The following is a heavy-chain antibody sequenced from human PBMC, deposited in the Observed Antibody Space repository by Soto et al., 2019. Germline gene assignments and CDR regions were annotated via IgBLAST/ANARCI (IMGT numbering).Heavy chain of an antibody. V-gene: IGHV3-72*01. D-gene: IGHD1-7*01. Sequence: EVQLVESGGGLVQPGGSLRLSCAGSGFTFSDYYIDWVRQAPGKGLEWVGRSRDKGNSYSTDYAASVKGRFTVSRDASKNSLYLQMNSLKTEDTARYYCTSSIPGPTSSDYGGQGTLVTVSS. CDR1: GFTFSDYY. CDR2: SRDKGNSYST. J-gene: IGHJ4*02. CDR3: TSSIPGPTSSDY.